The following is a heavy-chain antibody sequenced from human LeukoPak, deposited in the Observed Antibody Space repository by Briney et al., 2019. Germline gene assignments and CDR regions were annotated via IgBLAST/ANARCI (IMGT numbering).Heavy chain of an antibody. J-gene: IGHJ4*02. CDR1: GGSISNIIYY. D-gene: IGHD2-21*01. CDR3: ARHVASYDFDY. CDR2: IYNSGST. V-gene: IGHV4-39*01. Sequence: SETLSLTCSVSGGSISNIIYYWGRIRQPPGKGLEWIGSIYNSGSTYYNPSLKGRVTVSVDRTKNHVSLKMNSVTAADTAVYYCARHVASYDFDYWGQGILVTVSP.